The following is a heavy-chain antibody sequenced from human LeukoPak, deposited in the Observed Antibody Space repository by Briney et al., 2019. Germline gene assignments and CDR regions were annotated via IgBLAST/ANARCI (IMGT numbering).Heavy chain of an antibody. V-gene: IGHV4-59*01. CDR2: IYYSGST. Sequence: SETLSLTCTVSGGSISSYYWSWIRQPPGKGLEWIGYIYYSGSTNYNPSPKSRVTISVDTSKNQFSLKLSSVTAADTAVYYCARAPASALWFGEFTVGFDPWGQGTLVTVSS. J-gene: IGHJ5*02. D-gene: IGHD3-10*01. CDR1: GGSISSYY. CDR3: ARAPASALWFGEFTVGFDP.